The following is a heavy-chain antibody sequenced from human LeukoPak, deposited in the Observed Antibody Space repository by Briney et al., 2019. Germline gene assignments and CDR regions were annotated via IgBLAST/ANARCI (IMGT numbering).Heavy chain of an antibody. CDR1: GFTFSRYG. CDR2: IWHDGSNE. V-gene: IGHV3-33*01. J-gene: IGHJ4*02. CDR3: ARDCGSGTPMVAFDL. Sequence: GRSLRLSCAASGFTFSRYGMHWVRQAPGEGLEWVAGIWHDGSNEKYADSVKGRFTISRDNSKNTLYLQMNSLRVEDTAVYYCARDCGSGTPMVAFDLWGQGTLVTVSS. D-gene: IGHD5-18*01.